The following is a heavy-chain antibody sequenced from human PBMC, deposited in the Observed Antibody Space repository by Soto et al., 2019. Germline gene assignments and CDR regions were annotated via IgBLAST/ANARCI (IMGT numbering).Heavy chain of an antibody. CDR1: GGSISSGHYY. V-gene: IGHV4-31*03. J-gene: IGHJ4*02. D-gene: IGHD3-22*01. CDR3: ARGREYFDSSGYYSNYFDY. Sequence: QVQLQESGPGLVKPSQTLSLTCTVSGGSISSGHYYWSWIRQHPGKGLEWIGYIYYSGSTYYNPSLKSRVTISVDTSKNQFSLKLSSVTAADTAVYYCARGREYFDSSGYYSNYFDYWGQGTLVTVSS. CDR2: IYYSGST.